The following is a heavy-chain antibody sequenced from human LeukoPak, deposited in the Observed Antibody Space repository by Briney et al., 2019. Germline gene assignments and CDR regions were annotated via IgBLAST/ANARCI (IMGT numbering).Heavy chain of an antibody. Sequence: GASVKVPCKASGYTFTSYGISWVRQAPGQGLEWMGWISAYNGNTNYAQKLQGRVTMTTDTSTSTAYMELRSLRSDDTAVYYCARMGLLGAVVPGYYYYGMDVWGQGTTVTVSS. V-gene: IGHV1-18*01. J-gene: IGHJ6*02. CDR3: ARMGLLGAVVPGYYYYGMDV. CDR2: ISAYNGNT. CDR1: GYTFTSYG. D-gene: IGHD6-19*01.